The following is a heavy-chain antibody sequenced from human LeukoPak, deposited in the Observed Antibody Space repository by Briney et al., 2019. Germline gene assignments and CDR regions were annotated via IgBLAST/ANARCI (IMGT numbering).Heavy chain of an antibody. Sequence: PGGSLRPSCAASGFTFSSYSMKWVRQAPGKGLEWLSYISYSSSIIFYADSVKGRFTISRDNARNSLYLQMNSLRAEDTAVYYCARDFFDGWGQGTLVTVSS. J-gene: IGHJ4*02. V-gene: IGHV3-48*01. CDR1: GFTFSSYS. CDR3: ARDFFDG. CDR2: ISYSSSII.